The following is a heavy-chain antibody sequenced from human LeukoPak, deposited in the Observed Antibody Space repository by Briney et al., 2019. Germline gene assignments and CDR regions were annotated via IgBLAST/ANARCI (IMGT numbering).Heavy chain of an antibody. V-gene: IGHV4-31*03. CDR3: ARDREYYGSGRDAFDI. Sequence: PSETLSHTRTVSGGSISSGSYWNWIRQFPGRGLEWIGYIYYSGSTYYSPSLKSRVTISVDTSKNQFSLKLSSVTAADTAVYYCARDREYYGSGRDAFDIWGQGTMVTVSS. D-gene: IGHD3-10*01. CDR1: GGSISSGSY. CDR2: IYYSGST. J-gene: IGHJ3*02.